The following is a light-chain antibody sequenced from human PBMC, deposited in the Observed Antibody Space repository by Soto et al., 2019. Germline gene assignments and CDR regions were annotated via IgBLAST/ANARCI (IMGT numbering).Light chain of an antibody. CDR3: QKYHSAPHT. V-gene: IGKV1-27*01. J-gene: IGKJ2*01. CDR1: QGITNY. CDR2: LAY. Sequence: DIQITQSPSSLSASVGDRVTITGRASQGITNYLAWSQQKPGKVPKLLIYLAYTVQSLVQSRLSGSGSGTDFTLTLSSLQNEDFATSYCQKYHSAPHTFGQGTKLEIK.